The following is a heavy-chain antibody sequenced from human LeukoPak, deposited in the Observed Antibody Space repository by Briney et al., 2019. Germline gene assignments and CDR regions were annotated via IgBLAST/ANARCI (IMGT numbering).Heavy chain of an antibody. J-gene: IGHJ5*02. CDR2: IKSKTDGGTT. V-gene: IGHV3-15*01. CDR1: GFTFSTAC. Sequence: GGSLRLSGAASGFTFSTACINWVRQAPGKGLEWVGRIKSKTDGGTTDYTAPVKGRFTISRDDSKNTLYLQMNSLKTEDTAVYYCTTRSHDYSTLGGSAWGQGTLVTVSS. CDR3: TTRSHDYSTLGGSA. D-gene: IGHD4-11*01.